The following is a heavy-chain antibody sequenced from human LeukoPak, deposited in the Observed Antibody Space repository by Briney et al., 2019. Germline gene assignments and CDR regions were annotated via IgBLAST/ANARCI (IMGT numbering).Heavy chain of an antibody. J-gene: IGHJ4*02. CDR1: GFTFSSCS. CDR3: ANDYSNDF. D-gene: IGHD4-11*01. V-gene: IGHV3-48*02. Sequence: GGSLRPSCAASGFTFSSCSMSWVRQAPGKGLEWVSYISSGSSTIYYADSVKDRFTISRDNAKNSLYLQMDSLRDEDTAVYYCANDYSNDFWGQGTLVTVSS. CDR2: ISSGSSTI.